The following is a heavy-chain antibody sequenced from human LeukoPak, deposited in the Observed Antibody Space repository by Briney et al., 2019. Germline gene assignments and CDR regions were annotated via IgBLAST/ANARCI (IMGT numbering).Heavy chain of an antibody. V-gene: IGHV4-34*01. D-gene: IGHD2-2*01. CDR2: INHSGST. CDR3: ARGSQGYCSSTSCSFDY. CDR1: GGSFSGYY. Sequence: PSETLSLTCAVYGGSFSGYYWSWIRQPPGKGQEWIGEINHSGSTNYNPSLKSRVTISVDTSKNQFSLKLSSVTAADTAVYYCARGSQGYCSSTSCSFDYWGQGTLVTVSS. J-gene: IGHJ4*02.